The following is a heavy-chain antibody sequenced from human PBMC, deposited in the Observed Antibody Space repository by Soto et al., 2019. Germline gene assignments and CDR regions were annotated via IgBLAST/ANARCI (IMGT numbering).Heavy chain of an antibody. D-gene: IGHD6-19*01. J-gene: IGHJ6*02. V-gene: IGHV4-39*01. CDR1: GGSISSSSYY. Sequence: SETLSLTCTVSGGSISSSSYYWGWIRQPPGKGLEWIGSIYYSGSTYYNPSLKSRVTISVDTSKNQFSLKLSSVTAADTAVYYCARYNDSREQWLVLEKWYYYGMDVWGQGTTVTVSS. CDR3: ARYNDSREQWLVLEKWYYYGMDV. CDR2: IYYSGST.